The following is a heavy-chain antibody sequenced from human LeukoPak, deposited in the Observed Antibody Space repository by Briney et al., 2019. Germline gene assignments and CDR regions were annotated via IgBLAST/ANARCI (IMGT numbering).Heavy chain of an antibody. V-gene: IGHV4-34*01. CDR1: GGSFSGWH. D-gene: IGHD6-13*01. J-gene: IGHJ4*02. CDR2: ISHGGST. CDR3: ATDSYSNVWYY. Sequence: SETLSLTCAGYGGSFSGWHWSGIRQPPGKGLEWSGGISHGGSTNYNPTLKTRDTISLGTSKHQCSLNLNSVTAADTALYYCATDSYSNVWYYWGQGTLVTVSS.